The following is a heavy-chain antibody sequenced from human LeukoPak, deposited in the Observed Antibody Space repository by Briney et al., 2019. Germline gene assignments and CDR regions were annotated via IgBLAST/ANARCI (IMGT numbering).Heavy chain of an antibody. J-gene: IGHJ4*02. CDR2: ITASGTAM. D-gene: IGHD1-26*01. CDR1: GFTFSSYW. V-gene: IGHV3-48*02. Sequence: PGGSLRLSCAASGFTFSSYWMHWVRHAPGKGLEWVSHITASGTAMFYADSVKGRFTISRDNAKNSLYLQMNSLRDEDTAVYYCASSGSYRFDYWGQGTLVTVSS. CDR3: ASSGSYRFDY.